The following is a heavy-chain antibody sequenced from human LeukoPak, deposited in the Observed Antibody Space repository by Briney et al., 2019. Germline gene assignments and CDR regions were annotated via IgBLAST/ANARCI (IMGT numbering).Heavy chain of an antibody. V-gene: IGHV1-2*02. Sequence: ASVKVSCKASGYTFTGHYMHWVRQAPGQGLEWMGWINPNSGGTNYAQKFQGRVTMTRDTSISTAYMELSRLRSDDTAVYYCARGQGTTMVRGVIMSFDYWGQGTLVTVSS. D-gene: IGHD3-10*01. CDR3: ARGQGTTMVRGVIMSFDY. J-gene: IGHJ4*02. CDR2: INPNSGGT. CDR1: GYTFTGHY.